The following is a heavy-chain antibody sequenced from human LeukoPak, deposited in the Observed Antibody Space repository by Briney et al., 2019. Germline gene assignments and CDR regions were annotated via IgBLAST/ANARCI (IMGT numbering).Heavy chain of an antibody. Sequence: GASVKVSCKASGYTFTGYYMHWVRQAPGQGLEWMGRIIPIFGTANYAQKFQGRVTITTDESTSTAYMELSSLRSEDTAVYYCARDRHGGNSEAFFDYWGQGTLVTVSS. V-gene: IGHV1-69*05. CDR3: ARDRHGGNSEAFFDY. CDR1: GYTFTGYY. D-gene: IGHD4-23*01. CDR2: IIPIFGTA. J-gene: IGHJ4*02.